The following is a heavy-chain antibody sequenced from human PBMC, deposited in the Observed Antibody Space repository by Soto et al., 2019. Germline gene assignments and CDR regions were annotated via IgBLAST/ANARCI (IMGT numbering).Heavy chain of an antibody. D-gene: IGHD6-13*01. CDR3: ARARAGHNYFDF. CDR1: GGPISSGNYY. J-gene: IGHJ4*02. CDR2: IYHSGSN. Sequence: SETLSLTCTASGGPISSGNYYWSWIRQHPGKGLEWIGYIYHSGSNYYNPSLRSRVTLSVDTSKNQFSLKLSSVTAADTAVYYCARARAGHNYFDFWGQGTLVTVSS. V-gene: IGHV4-31*03.